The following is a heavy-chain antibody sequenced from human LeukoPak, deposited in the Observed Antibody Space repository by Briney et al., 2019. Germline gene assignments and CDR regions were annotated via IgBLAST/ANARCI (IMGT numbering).Heavy chain of an antibody. CDR2: IVVGSGNT. Sequence: SVKVSCKASGFTFTSSAVQWVRQARGQRLEWIGWIVVGSGNTNYAQKFQERVTITRDMSTSTAYMELSSLRSEDTAVYYCAADRHYYCSSTSCSVFDPWGQGTLVTVSS. CDR1: GFTFTSSA. CDR3: AADRHYYCSSTSCSVFDP. V-gene: IGHV1-58*01. D-gene: IGHD2-2*01. J-gene: IGHJ5*02.